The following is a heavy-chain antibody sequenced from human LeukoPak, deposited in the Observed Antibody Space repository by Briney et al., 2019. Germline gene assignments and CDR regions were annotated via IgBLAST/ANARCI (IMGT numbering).Heavy chain of an antibody. CDR1: GFTFSSYA. D-gene: IGHD1-26*01. CDR2: ISYDGSNK. CDR3: ARQKVGAADRLDY. J-gene: IGHJ4*02. V-gene: IGHV3-30-3*01. Sequence: GRYLRLSCAASGFTFSSYAMHWVRQAPGKGLERVAVISYDGSNKYYADSVKGRFTISRDNSKNTLYLQMNSLRAEDTAVYYCARQKVGAADRLDYWGQGTLVTVSS.